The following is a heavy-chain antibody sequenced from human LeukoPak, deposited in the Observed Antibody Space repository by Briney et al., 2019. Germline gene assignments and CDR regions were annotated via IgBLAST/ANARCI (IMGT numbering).Heavy chain of an antibody. J-gene: IGHJ5*02. D-gene: IGHD3-22*01. CDR3: ARHGDHYETGWFDP. CDR1: GGSISSYY. CDR2: IYYSGST. Sequence: SETLSLTCTVSGGSISSYYWSWIRQPPGKGLEWIGYIYYSGSTNYNPSLKSRVTISVDTSKNQFSLKLSSVTAADTAVYYCARHGDHYETGWFDPWGQGTLVTVSS. V-gene: IGHV4-59*08.